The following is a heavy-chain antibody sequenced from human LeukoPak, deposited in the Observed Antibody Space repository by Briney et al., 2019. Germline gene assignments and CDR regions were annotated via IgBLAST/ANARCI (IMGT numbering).Heavy chain of an antibody. Sequence: GESLKISCAASGFTFSSYGMHWVRQAPGKGLEGVAVISYDGSNKYYADSVKGRFTISRDNSKNTLYLQMNSLRAEDTAVYYCAKDRFSGGSCYLEYWGQGTLVTVSS. CDR1: GFTFSSYG. V-gene: IGHV3-30*18. CDR3: AKDRFSGGSCYLEY. CDR2: ISYDGSNK. J-gene: IGHJ4*02. D-gene: IGHD2-15*01.